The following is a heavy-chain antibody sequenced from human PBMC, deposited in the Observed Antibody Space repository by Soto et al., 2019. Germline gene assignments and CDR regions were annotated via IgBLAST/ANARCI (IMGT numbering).Heavy chain of an antibody. CDR3: AKLWFGEPY. V-gene: IGHV3-66*04. Sequence: GGSLRLSCAASGFTVSGNHMSWVRQAPGKGLEWVSILYTGGATLYADSVKGRFIISRDNFKNTLYLEINSLRAEDTAVFYCAKLWFGEPYWGQGTLVTVSS. D-gene: IGHD3-10*01. J-gene: IGHJ4*02. CDR2: LYTGGAT. CDR1: GFTVSGNH.